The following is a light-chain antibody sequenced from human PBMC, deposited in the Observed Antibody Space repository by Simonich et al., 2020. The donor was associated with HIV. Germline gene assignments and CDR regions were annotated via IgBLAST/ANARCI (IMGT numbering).Light chain of an antibody. J-gene: IGKJ2*01. CDR2: WAS. CDR1: QSLLYSSTNKNY. CDR3: QQYYSTPYT. V-gene: IGKV4-1*01. Sequence: DIVMTQSPDSLAVSLGERATINCKSSQSLLYSSTNKNYLAWYQQKPVQPPKLRIYWASTRESGVPDRFSGSGSGTDFTLTISSLQAEDVAVYYCQQYYSTPYTFGQGTKLEIK.